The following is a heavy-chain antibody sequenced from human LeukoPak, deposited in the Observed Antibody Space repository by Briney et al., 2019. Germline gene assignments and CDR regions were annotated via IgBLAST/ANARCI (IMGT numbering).Heavy chain of an antibody. CDR3: ARGQAVAGISFDY. CDR1: GYTFTGFY. CDR2: INPNSGGT. V-gene: IGHV1-2*02. D-gene: IGHD6-19*01. J-gene: IGHJ4*02. Sequence: ASVKVSCKASGYTFTGFYMHWVGQAPGQGLEGMGWINPNSGGTNYEQKFQGRITMTRNTSISTAYMELSRLRSDDPAVYYCARGQAVAGISFDYWGQGTLVTVSS.